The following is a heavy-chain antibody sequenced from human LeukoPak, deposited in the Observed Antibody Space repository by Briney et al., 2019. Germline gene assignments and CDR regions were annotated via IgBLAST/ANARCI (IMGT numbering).Heavy chain of an antibody. Sequence: PGGSLRLPCAASRFTFSSYGIHWVRQAPGKGLEWVAVISYDGSHKYYADSVKGRFTISRDNSKNTLYLQMNSLRAEDTAVYYCAKDLRDSRFLPRRYCSGGSCYQGIDYWGQGTLVTVSS. CDR1: RFTFSSYG. CDR2: ISYDGSHK. D-gene: IGHD2-15*01. J-gene: IGHJ4*02. V-gene: IGHV3-30*18. CDR3: AKDLRDSRFLPRRYCSGGSCYQGIDY.